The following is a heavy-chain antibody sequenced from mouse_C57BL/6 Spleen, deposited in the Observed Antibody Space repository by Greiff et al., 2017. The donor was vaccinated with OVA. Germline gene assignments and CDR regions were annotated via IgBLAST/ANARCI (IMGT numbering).Heavy chain of an antibody. D-gene: IGHD1-1*01. J-gene: IGHJ4*01. CDR2: IYPGDGDT. Sequence: VQLQQSGPELVKPGASVKISCKASGYAFSSSWMNWVKQRPGKGLEWIGRIYPGDGDTNYNGKFKGKATLTADKSSSTAYMQLSSLTSEDSAVYFCARSLYYGSSYDYAMDYWGQGTSVTVSS. CDR1: GYAFSSSW. CDR3: ARSLYYGSSYDYAMDY. V-gene: IGHV1-82*01.